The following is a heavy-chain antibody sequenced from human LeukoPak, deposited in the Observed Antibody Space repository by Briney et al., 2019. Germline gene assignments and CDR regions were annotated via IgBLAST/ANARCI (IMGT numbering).Heavy chain of an antibody. D-gene: IGHD3-9*01. CDR2: ITISSNFI. CDR3: ARDGHGDGFLTGYSYFGMDV. V-gene: IGHV3-21*01. J-gene: IGHJ6*02. Sequence: GGSLRLSCAASGFSLSSYGMNWVRQAPGKGLEWVSSITISSNFIYYADSVKGRFTISRDNAKSSLFLQMNSLRAEDTAVYFCARDGHGDGFLTGYSYFGMDVWGQGTTVTVSS. CDR1: GFSLSSYG.